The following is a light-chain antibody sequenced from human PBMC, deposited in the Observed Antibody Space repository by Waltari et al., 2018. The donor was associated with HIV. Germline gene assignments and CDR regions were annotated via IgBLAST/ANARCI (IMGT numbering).Light chain of an antibody. V-gene: IGKV1-9*01. CDR2: GSS. CDR1: VAISDY. CDR3: QQSESYPIT. J-gene: IGKJ5*01. Sequence: DIHLPQSPSFLPASVGDRVTITCRAAVAISDYLVWYQQKPGTAPKVLIYGSSTLQRGVPSRFSGSGSGTNFILTISSLQPEDFATYYCQQSESYPITFGQGTRLDIK.